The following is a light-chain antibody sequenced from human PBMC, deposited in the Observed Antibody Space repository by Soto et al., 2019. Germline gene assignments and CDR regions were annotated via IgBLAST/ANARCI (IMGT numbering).Light chain of an antibody. CDR2: AAS. CDR3: QQSFNIPRT. CDR1: QSIASY. V-gene: IGKV1-39*01. Sequence: DIQMTQSPSSLSASVGDSITISCRASQSIASYLNWFQQKPGRAPKLLIYAASSLQSGVPSRFSGSGSGTDFTLTITSLQPEDFATYYCQQSFNIPRTFGPGTKVEV. J-gene: IGKJ1*01.